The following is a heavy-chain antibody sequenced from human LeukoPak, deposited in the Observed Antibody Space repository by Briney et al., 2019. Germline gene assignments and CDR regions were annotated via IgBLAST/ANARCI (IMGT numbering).Heavy chain of an antibody. CDR1: GCTFTSYG. CDR3: ARVLGCTWPPSYCTNGPGWFDP. V-gene: IGHV1-18*01. CDR2: ISAYNGNT. D-gene: IGHD2-8*01. J-gene: IGHJ5*02. Sequence: GASVKVSCKASGCTFTSYGISWVRQAPGQGLEWMGWISAYNGNTNYAQKSQGRVTMTRDTSISTAYMELSRLRSDDTAVYYCARVLGCTWPPSYCTNGPGWFDPWGQGTLVTVSS.